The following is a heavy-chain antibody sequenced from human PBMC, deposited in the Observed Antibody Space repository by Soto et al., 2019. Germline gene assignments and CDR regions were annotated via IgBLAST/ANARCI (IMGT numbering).Heavy chain of an antibody. CDR3: ATVSTSCHCLVDP. V-gene: IGHV3-23*01. D-gene: IGHD2-2*01. CDR2: ISGSGGST. Sequence: GGSLRLSCAASGSTLSSYAMSWVRQAPGKGLDWVSGISGSGGSTYYADSVKGRFTISRDNSKNTLYLQMNSLRAEDAAVYYCATVSTSCHCLVDPWGQGTVVTVSS. J-gene: IGHJ5*02. CDR1: GSTLSSYA.